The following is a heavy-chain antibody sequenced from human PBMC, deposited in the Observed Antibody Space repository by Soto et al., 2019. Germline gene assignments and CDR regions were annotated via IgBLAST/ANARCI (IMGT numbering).Heavy chain of an antibody. Sequence: VQLLESGGDLVQPGGSLRLSCAASGFTFSSYAMSWVRQAPGKGLEWVSALSAGGTSAYYTVSVEGRFTISRDNSKNILYLLMNSLRADDTAIYYCARGTYGDYDFWGQGTLVTVSS. CDR1: GFTFSSYA. D-gene: IGHD4-17*01. V-gene: IGHV3-23*01. CDR2: LSAGGTSA. J-gene: IGHJ4*02. CDR3: ARGTYGDYDF.